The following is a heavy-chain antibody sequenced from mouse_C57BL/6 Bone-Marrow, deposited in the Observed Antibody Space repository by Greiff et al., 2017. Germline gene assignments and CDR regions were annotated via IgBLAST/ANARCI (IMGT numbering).Heavy chain of an antibody. CDR3: ASAHDGYYGY. CDR2: ILPGSGST. J-gene: IGHJ2*01. CDR1: GYTFTGYW. D-gene: IGHD2-3*01. V-gene: IGHV1-9*01. Sequence: QVQLQQSGAELMKPGASVKLSCKATGYTFTGYWIEWVKQRPGHGLEWIGEILPGSGSTNSNEKFKGKATFTADTSSNTAYMQLSSLTTEDSAIYYCASAHDGYYGYWGQGTTLTVSS.